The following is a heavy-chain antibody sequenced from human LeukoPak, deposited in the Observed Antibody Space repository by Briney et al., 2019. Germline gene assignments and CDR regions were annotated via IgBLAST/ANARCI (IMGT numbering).Heavy chain of an antibody. CDR2: FIPILGTA. CDR3: ARLLRNIAAAVYYFDY. J-gene: IGHJ4*02. D-gene: IGHD6-13*01. V-gene: IGHV1-69*10. CDR1: GGTFSDYA. Sequence: ASVKVSCKASGGTFSDYALNWVRQAPGQGLEWMGVFIPILGTANSTQKFQGRVTITADISTNTVYMELSSLRSEDTAVYFCARLLRNIAAAVYYFDYWGQGTLVTVSS.